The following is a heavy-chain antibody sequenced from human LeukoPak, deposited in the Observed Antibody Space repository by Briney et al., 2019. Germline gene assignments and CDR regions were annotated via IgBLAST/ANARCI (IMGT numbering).Heavy chain of an antibody. CDR2: ISYDGSNK. J-gene: IGHJ4*02. V-gene: IGHV3-30-3*01. D-gene: IGHD5-24*01. CDR1: GFTFSNYA. Sequence: GGSLRLSCAASGFTFSNYAMHWVRQAPGKGLEWVAFISYDGSNKHYADSVKGRFTISRDNSKNTLYLQMNSLRPEDTAVYYCARARFGYNRGPFDCWGQGILVTVSS. CDR3: ARARFGYNRGPFDC.